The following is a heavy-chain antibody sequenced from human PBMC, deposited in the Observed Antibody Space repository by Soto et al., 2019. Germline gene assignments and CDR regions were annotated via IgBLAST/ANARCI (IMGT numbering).Heavy chain of an antibody. J-gene: IGHJ6*02. D-gene: IGHD3-10*01. CDR1: GFTFRTYA. CDR2: ISGSTGKT. CDR3: AKNRGSGSPYYYNMEV. Sequence: GGSLRLSCAASGFTFRTYAMSWVRQAPGKGVEWVSVISGSTGKTYYADSVKGRFTISRDNSKNTLSLQMNSLRGEDTAVYFCAKNRGSGSPYYYNMEVWGQGTMVTASS. V-gene: IGHV3-23*01.